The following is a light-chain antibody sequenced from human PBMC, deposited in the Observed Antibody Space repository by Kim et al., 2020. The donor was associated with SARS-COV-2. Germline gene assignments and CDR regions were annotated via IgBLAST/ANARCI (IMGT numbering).Light chain of an antibody. Sequence: VALGQTVRITCQGDSLKTYYATWYQQKPGQAPIVVIYGKNNRPSGIPDRFSGSSSGNTASLTVTGAQAVDEADYYCNSRDSNDNVVFGGGTKLTVL. CDR2: GKN. CDR3: NSRDSNDNVV. V-gene: IGLV3-19*01. CDR1: SLKTYY. J-gene: IGLJ2*01.